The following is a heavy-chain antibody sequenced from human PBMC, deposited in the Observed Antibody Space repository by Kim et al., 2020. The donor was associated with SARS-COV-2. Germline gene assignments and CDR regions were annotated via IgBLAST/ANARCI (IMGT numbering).Heavy chain of an antibody. Sequence: SVTGRFTISRDNAKRALSLQMNSLRAEDTAVYYCARSLYCSSTSCFYGMDVWGQGTTVTGSS. J-gene: IGHJ6*02. CDR3: ARSLYCSSTSCFYGMDV. D-gene: IGHD2-2*01. V-gene: IGHV3-48*03.